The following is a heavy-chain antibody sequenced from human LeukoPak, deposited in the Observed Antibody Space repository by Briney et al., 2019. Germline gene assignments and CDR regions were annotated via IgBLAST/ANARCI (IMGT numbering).Heavy chain of an antibody. CDR1: GGSISSYY. Sequence: PSETLSLTCTVSGGSISSYYWSWIRQPPGKGLEWIGYIYYSGSTNYNPSLKSRVTISVDTSKNQFSLKLSSVTAADTAVYYCARRGPRNYYYYYGMDVWGQGTTVTVSS. J-gene: IGHJ6*02. CDR2: IYYSGST. CDR3: ARRGPRNYYYYYGMDV. V-gene: IGHV4-59*08.